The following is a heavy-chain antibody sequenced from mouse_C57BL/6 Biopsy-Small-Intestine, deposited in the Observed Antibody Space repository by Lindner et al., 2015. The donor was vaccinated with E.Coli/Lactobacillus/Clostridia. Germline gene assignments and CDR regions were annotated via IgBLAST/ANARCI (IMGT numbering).Heavy chain of an antibody. CDR3: TTGFTY. J-gene: IGHJ3*01. CDR1: AYIFTNFW. CDR2: INPRNGDI. Sequence: VQLQESGAELVKPGTSVKLSCKASAYIFTNFWMHWVKQRPGQGLEWIGEINPRNGDINYNEKFKSRATLTVDKSSSTTYMKLTSLTSEDSAVYYCTTGFTYWGLGTLVTVS. V-gene: IGHV1S16*01.